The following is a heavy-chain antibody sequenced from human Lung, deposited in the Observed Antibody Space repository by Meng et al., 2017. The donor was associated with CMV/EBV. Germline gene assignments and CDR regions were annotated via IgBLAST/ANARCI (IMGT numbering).Heavy chain of an antibody. Sequence: SLKISXAASGFTFGDHAMHWVRQAPGKGLEWVSGISWNSGNMGYADSVKGRFTISRDNAKNSLYLQMDNLGTEDTALYYCVRDRNYGVYLGSDYWGQGTLVTVSS. J-gene: IGHJ4*02. CDR3: VRDRNYGVYLGSDY. CDR2: ISWNSGNM. CDR1: GFTFGDHA. V-gene: IGHV3-9*01. D-gene: IGHD4-17*01.